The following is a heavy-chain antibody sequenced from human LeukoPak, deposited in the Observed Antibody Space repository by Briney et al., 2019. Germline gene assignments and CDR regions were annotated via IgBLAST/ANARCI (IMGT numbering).Heavy chain of an antibody. Sequence: PGRSLRLSCAASGFTFSSYDMHWVRQATGKGLEWVSAIGTAGDTYYPGSVKGRFTISRENAKNSLYLQMNSLRAGDTAVYYCARGWFGELLNWYFDLWGRGTLVTVSS. J-gene: IGHJ2*01. CDR1: GFTFSSYD. CDR2: IGTAGDT. V-gene: IGHV3-13*01. CDR3: ARGWFGELLNWYFDL. D-gene: IGHD3-10*01.